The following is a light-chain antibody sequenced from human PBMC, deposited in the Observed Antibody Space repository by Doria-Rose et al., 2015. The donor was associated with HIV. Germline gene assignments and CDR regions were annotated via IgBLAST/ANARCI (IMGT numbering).Light chain of an antibody. Sequence: EIVLTQSPGTLSLSPGERATLSCRASQSFSSTYLAWYQQKPGQAPSLLIYDGSTRATGIPDRFSASGSGTDFTLTISRLEPEDFALYYCNQYGTSWTFGQGTKVKI. V-gene: IGKV3-20*01. J-gene: IGKJ1*01. CDR1: QSFSSTY. CDR3: NQYGTSWT. CDR2: DGS.